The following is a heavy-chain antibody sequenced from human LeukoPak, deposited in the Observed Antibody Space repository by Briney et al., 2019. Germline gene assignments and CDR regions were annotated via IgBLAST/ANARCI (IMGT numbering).Heavy chain of an antibody. CDR1: GGSISSSSYY. CDR3: ARPSPGDYYDSSGDPVAFDI. Sequence: PSETLSLTCTVSGGSISSSSYYWGWIRQPPGKGLEWIGNIYYSGSTYYNPSLKSRVTISVDTSKNQFSLKLSSVTAADTAVYYCARPSPGDYYDSSGDPVAFDIWGQGTMVTVSS. D-gene: IGHD3-22*01. CDR2: IYYSGST. J-gene: IGHJ3*02. V-gene: IGHV4-39*01.